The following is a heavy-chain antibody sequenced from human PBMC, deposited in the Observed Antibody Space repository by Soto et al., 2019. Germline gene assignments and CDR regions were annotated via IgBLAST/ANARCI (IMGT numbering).Heavy chain of an antibody. V-gene: IGHV3-23*01. CDR1: GSISTTTP. CDR3: PTSFRYVDN. Sequence: GSLRLSCAASGSISTTTPLSWIRQAPGQGLEWLSTIRGRGSNTYYADSVNGRFIISGDHLKTTVNLQMNGLGVEDTAIYYCPTSFRYVDNWGQGTRVTVSS. CDR2: IRGRGSNT. J-gene: IGHJ4*02.